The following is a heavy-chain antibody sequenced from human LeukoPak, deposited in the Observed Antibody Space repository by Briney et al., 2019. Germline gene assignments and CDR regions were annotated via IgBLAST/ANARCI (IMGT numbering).Heavy chain of an antibody. CDR2: ISGSGGST. Sequence: GGSLRLSCAASGFTFSSYAMSWVRQAPGEGLEWVSAISGSGGSTYYADSVKGRFTISRDNSKNTLYLQMNSLRAEDTAVYYCAKFSPGLLWFGEFRTHFDYWGQGTLVTVSS. CDR3: AKFSPGLLWFGEFRTHFDY. V-gene: IGHV3-23*01. D-gene: IGHD3-10*01. CDR1: GFTFSSYA. J-gene: IGHJ4*02.